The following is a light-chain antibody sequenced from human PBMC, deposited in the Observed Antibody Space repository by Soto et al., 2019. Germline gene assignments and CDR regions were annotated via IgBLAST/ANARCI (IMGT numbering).Light chain of an antibody. CDR1: QSVSSY. J-gene: IGKJ4*01. Sequence: EIVLTQSPATLSLSPGERATLSCRASQSVSSYLAWYQQKPGQAPRLLIYDASNRATGIPARFSGSGSGTDFTLTISSLEPEDFALYYCQKRSNWPALTFGGGTKVGIK. CDR2: DAS. CDR3: QKRSNWPALT. V-gene: IGKV3-11*01.